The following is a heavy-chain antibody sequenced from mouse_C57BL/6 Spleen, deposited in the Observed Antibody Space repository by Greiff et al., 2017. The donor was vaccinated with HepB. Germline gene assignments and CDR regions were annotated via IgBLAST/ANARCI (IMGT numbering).Heavy chain of an antibody. J-gene: IGHJ3*01. Sequence: ESGPGLVKPSQSLSLTCSVTGYSITSGYYWNWIRQFPGNKLEWMGYISYDGSNNYNPSLKNRISITRDTSKNQFFLKLNSVTTEDTATYYCASYYSNFYWGQGTLVTVSA. CDR1: GYSITSGYY. V-gene: IGHV3-6*01. CDR3: ASYYSNFY. D-gene: IGHD2-5*01. CDR2: ISYDGSN.